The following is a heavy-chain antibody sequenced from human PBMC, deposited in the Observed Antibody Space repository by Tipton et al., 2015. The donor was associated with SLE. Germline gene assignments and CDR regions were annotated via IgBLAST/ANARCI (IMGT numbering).Heavy chain of an antibody. D-gene: IGHD3-10*01. CDR3: ARPKDDYYGLGAPFDY. CDR1: GASITSTSYY. J-gene: IGHJ4*02. CDR2: IYYSGST. Sequence: TLSLTCTVSGASITSTSYYWGWIRQPPGKGLEWIGTIYYSGSTYYNPSLKSRVTISVDTSKNQLSLKLSSVTAADTAVYYCARPKDDYYGLGAPFDYWGQGTLVTVSS. V-gene: IGHV4-39*01.